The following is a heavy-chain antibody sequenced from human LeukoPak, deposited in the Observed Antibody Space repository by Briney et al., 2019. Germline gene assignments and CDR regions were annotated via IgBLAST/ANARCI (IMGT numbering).Heavy chain of an antibody. CDR3: ARDYGSYFDY. V-gene: IGHV3-33*01. Sequence: PGGSLRLSCATSGFSFSAYGMHWVRQAPGKGLEWVAYIWYDASNKDYASSVKGRFTISRDNSKNTLYLQMNSLRAEDTAVYYCARDYGSYFDYWGQGTLVTVSS. J-gene: IGHJ4*02. CDR2: IWYDASNK. CDR1: GFSFSAYG. D-gene: IGHD1-26*01.